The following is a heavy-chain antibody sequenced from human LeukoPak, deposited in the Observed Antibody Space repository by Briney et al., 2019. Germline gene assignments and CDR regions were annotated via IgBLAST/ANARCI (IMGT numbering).Heavy chain of an antibody. Sequence: PGGSLRLSCAASGFTFSSYSMNWVRQAPGKGLEWVSSISSSSSYIYYADSVKGRFTISRDNSKNTLYLQMNSLRAEDTAVYYCAKDTHHFDYWGQGTLVTVSS. D-gene: IGHD2-15*01. CDR3: AKDTHHFDY. CDR2: ISSSSSYI. CDR1: GFTFSSYS. V-gene: IGHV3-21*04. J-gene: IGHJ4*02.